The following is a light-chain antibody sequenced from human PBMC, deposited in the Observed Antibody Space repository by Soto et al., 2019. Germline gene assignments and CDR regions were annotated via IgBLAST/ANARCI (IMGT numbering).Light chain of an antibody. V-gene: IGLV1-47*01. J-gene: IGLJ2*01. CDR1: SSNIGSNY. CDR2: RNN. CDR3: AAWDDSLSGPVV. Sequence: QSVLTQPPSASGTPGQRVTISCSGSSSNIGSNYVYWYQQLPGTAPKLLIYRNNQRPSGVPDRFSGSKSGTSASLAISALRSEDEADCYCAAWDDSLSGPVVFGGGTKLTVL.